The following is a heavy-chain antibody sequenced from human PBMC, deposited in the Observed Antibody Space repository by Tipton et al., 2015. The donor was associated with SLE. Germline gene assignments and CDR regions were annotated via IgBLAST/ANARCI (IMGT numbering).Heavy chain of an antibody. V-gene: IGHV4-4*02. CDR3: ARPERY. Sequence: SLRLSCAVSGGSIRSSNWWSWVRQPPGKGLEWIGYIYYSGSTNYNPSLKSRITISLDTSKNQFSLKLTSVTAADMAVYYCARPERYWGQGTLVTVSS. CDR1: GGSIRSSNW. J-gene: IGHJ4*02. CDR2: IYYSGST.